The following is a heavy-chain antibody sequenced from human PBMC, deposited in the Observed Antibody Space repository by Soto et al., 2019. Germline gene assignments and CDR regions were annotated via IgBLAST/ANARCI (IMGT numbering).Heavy chain of an antibody. CDR3: ARDEGNWFDP. CDR1: GDSVSTNSAT. J-gene: IGHJ5*02. V-gene: IGHV6-1*01. CDR2: TYYRSKWYN. Sequence: PSQTLSLTCAISGDSVSTNSATWDWIRQSPSRGLEWLGRTYYRSKWYNDYAVSVKGRITINPDTSKNQFSLQLNSVTPEDTAVYYCARDEGNWFDPWGQGTLVTVSS.